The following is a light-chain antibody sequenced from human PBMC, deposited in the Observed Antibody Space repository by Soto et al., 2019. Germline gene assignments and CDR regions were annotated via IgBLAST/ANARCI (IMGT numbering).Light chain of an antibody. V-gene: IGKV1-5*01. Sequence: DIQMTQSPSTLSASVGDRVTITCRASQSISDWLAWFQLKPGKAPKLLIYDASSLESGVPSRFSGSGSGTEFTLTIRSLQPDDFATYYCQQYNNYSTFGQGTKVDIK. CDR1: QSISDW. J-gene: IGKJ1*01. CDR2: DAS. CDR3: QQYNNYST.